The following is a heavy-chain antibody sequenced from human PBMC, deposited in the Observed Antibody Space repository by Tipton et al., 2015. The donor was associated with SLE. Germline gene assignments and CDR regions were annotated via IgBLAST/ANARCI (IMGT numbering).Heavy chain of an antibody. CDR1: GASISSGSYY. Sequence: GLVKPSETLSLTCTVSGASISSGSYYWTWLRQPAGKGLEWIGRIYTSGSTNYNPSLKSRIAISVDASKNQFSLNLSSVTAADTAVYYCARAAGVAFDYWGQGNLVTVSS. J-gene: IGHJ4*02. V-gene: IGHV4-61*02. D-gene: IGHD3-3*01. CDR3: ARAAGVAFDY. CDR2: IYTSGST.